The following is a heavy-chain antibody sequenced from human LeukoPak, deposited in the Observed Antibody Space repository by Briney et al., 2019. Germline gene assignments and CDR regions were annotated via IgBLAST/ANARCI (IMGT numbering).Heavy chain of an antibody. D-gene: IGHD3-10*01. J-gene: IGHJ3*02. Sequence: SETLSLTCAVYGGSFSGYYWSWIRQPPGKGLEWIGEINHSGSTNYNPSLKSRVTISVDTSKNQFSLKLSSVTAADTAVYYCARRITMVRGVPGAFDIWGQGTMVTVSS. V-gene: IGHV4-34*01. CDR1: GGSFSGYY. CDR2: INHSGST. CDR3: ARRITMVRGVPGAFDI.